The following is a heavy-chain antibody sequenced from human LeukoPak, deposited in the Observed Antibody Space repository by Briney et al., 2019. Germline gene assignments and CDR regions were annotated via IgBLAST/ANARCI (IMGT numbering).Heavy chain of an antibody. CDR2: IYTSGST. Sequence: PSETLSLTCTVSGGSISSYYWGWIRQPAGEGLEWIGRIYTSGSTNYNPSLKSRVTMSVDTSKNQFSLKLSSVTAADTAVYYCARTYYYDSSGYPGAFDIWGQGTMVTVSS. CDR3: ARTYYYDSSGYPGAFDI. J-gene: IGHJ3*02. D-gene: IGHD3-22*01. CDR1: GGSISSYY. V-gene: IGHV4-4*07.